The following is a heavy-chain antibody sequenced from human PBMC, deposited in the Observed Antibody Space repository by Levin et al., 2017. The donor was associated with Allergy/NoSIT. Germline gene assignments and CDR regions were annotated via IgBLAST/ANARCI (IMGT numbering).Heavy chain of an antibody. V-gene: IGHV3-21*01. Sequence: PGGSLRLSCAAFGFTFSSYTMNWVRQAPGKGLEWVSSISIAGTYIYYADSVKGRFTISRDNAKNSLYLQMNNLRAEDTAVYYCVRDSVQYDYWGQGTLVTVSS. CDR1: GFTFSSYT. D-gene: IGHD4-11*01. J-gene: IGHJ4*02. CDR2: ISIAGTYI. CDR3: VRDSVQYDY.